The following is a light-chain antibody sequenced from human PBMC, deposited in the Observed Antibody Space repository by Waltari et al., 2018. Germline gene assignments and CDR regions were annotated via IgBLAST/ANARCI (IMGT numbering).Light chain of an antibody. CDR1: KSVNIN. V-gene: IGKV3-15*01. J-gene: IGKJ1*01. CDR3: QQYNNWPPWT. CDR2: GAS. Sequence: EIVMTQSPAILSLSPGEGATISCRDRKSVNINVAWYHQKPGQGPRPLIYGASTRAPAIPARFSGSGSGTDFTLTISSLQSEYFAVYYCQQYNNWPPWTFGQGTKVEIK.